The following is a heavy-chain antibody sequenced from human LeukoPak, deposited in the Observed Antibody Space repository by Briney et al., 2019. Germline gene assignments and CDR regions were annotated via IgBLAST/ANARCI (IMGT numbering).Heavy chain of an antibody. CDR1: GGSTSSYY. CDR3: ARQRGDSRGYALRGAFDI. CDR2: IYYSGST. V-gene: IGHV4-59*08. J-gene: IGHJ3*02. Sequence: SETLSLTCTVSGGSTSSYYWSWVRQTPGEGLEWSWYIYYSGSTNYNPSLKSRVTISEDTSKNEFSLKLSSVTAADTALYYCARQRGDSRGYALRGAFDIWGQGTMVTVSS. D-gene: IGHD3-22*01.